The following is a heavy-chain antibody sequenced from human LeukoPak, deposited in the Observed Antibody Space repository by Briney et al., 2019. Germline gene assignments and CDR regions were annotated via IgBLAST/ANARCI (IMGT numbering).Heavy chain of an antibody. CDR1: GGSISSYY. CDR2: IYYSGST. J-gene: IGHJ4*02. CDR3: ARDDSMVRGVISLGY. D-gene: IGHD3-10*01. V-gene: IGHV4-59*12. Sequence: SETLSLTCTVSGGSISSYYWSWIRQPPGKGLEWIGYIYYSGSTNYNPSLKSRVTISVDTSKNQFSLKLSSVTAADTAVYYCARDDSMVRGVISLGYWGQGTLVTVSS.